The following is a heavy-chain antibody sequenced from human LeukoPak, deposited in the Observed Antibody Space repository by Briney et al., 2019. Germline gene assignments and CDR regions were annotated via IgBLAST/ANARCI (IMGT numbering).Heavy chain of an antibody. J-gene: IGHJ4*02. CDR2: ISGSGGST. CDR1: GFTFSSYA. V-gene: IGHV3-23*01. Sequence: GGSLRLSCAASGFTFSSYAMSWVRQAPGKGLEWVSAISGSGGSTYYADSVKGRFTISRDNSKNTLCLQMNSLRAEDTAVYYCAKMYYYDSSGYYPFDYWGQGTLVTVSS. CDR3: AKMYYYDSSGYYPFDY. D-gene: IGHD3-22*01.